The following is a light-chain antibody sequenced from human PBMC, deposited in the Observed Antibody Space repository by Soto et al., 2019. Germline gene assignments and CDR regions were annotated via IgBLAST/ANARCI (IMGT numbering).Light chain of an antibody. V-gene: IGLV2-23*02. CDR1: SXDIGSYDL. Sequence: QSVLTQPASVSGSPGQSVTISCTGTSXDIGSYDLVSWYQQHPGTVPKLIIYEVTKRPSAVSTRFSGSKSGNTASLTISGLQAVDEAYYYRCYFADFTSGFATGPKATV. J-gene: IGLJ1*01. CDR2: EVT. CDR3: CYFADFTSG.